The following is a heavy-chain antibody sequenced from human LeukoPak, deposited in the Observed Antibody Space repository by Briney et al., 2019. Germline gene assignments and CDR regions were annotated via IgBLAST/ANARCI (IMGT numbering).Heavy chain of an antibody. D-gene: IGHD1-26*01. CDR3: ARDGSLRYYFDY. J-gene: IGHJ4*02. Sequence: PGGSLRLSCAASGFTFSNYGMHWVRQAPGKGLEWVAVISYDGSNKYYADSVKGRFTISRDNSKNTLYLQMNSLRAEDTAVYYCARDGSLRYYFDYWGQGTLVTVSS. CDR2: ISYDGSNK. CDR1: GFTFSNYG. V-gene: IGHV3-30*03.